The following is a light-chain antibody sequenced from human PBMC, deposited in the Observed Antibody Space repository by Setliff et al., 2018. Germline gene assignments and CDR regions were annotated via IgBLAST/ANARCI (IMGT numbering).Light chain of an antibody. CDR2: GAS. V-gene: IGKV3-20*01. CDR1: QSVSSSY. J-gene: IGKJ4*01. Sequence: EIVLTQSPGTLSLSPGERATLSCRASQSVSSSYLAWYQQKPGQAPRLLIYGASSRATGIPDRFSGSGSGTDFTLTISRLEAEDFAVYYCQQYASSLPNFGGGTKVDIK. CDR3: QQYASSLPN.